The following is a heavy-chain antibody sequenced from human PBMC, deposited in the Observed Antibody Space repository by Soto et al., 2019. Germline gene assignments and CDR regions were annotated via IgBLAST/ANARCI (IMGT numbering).Heavy chain of an antibody. J-gene: IGHJ6*02. Sequence: QVQLQESGPGLVKPSQTLSLTCTVSGGSISSGGYYWSWIRQYPGKGLEWIGYIYYSGSTYYNPSLKSRVTISVDTSKNQFSLKLSSVTAADTAVYYCARDSRYSYGLYYYYYGMDVWGQGTTVTVSS. D-gene: IGHD5-18*01. V-gene: IGHV4-31*03. CDR3: ARDSRYSYGLYYYYYGMDV. CDR2: IYYSGST. CDR1: GGSISSGGYY.